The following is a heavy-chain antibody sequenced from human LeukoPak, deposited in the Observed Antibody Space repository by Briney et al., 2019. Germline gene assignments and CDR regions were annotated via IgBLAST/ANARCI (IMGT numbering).Heavy chain of an antibody. CDR2: ITGSSTYM. D-gene: IGHD1-26*01. CDR3: ASGPYSESIT. J-gene: IGHJ4*02. Sequence: GGSLRLSCAASRFTFNTSSMNWFRQAPGKGLEWVSSITGSSTYMYYADSVKGRFSISRDNAKNSLYLQMKSLRAEDTAMYYCASGPYSESITWGQGTLVTVSS. V-gene: IGHV3-21*01. CDR1: RFTFNTSS.